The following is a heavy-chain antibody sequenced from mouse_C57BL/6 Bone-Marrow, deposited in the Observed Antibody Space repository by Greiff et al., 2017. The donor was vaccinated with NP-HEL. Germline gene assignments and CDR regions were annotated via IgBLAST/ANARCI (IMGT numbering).Heavy chain of an antibody. CDR3: ASYYYGSTYYYAMDY. D-gene: IGHD1-1*01. CDR2: IWTGGGT. V-gene: IGHV2-9-1*01. J-gene: IGHJ4*01. CDR1: GFSLTSYA. Sequence: VKLVESGPGLVAPSQSLSITCTVSGFSLTSYAISWVRQPPGKGLEWLGVIWTGGGTNYNSALKSRLSISKDNSKSQVFLKMNSLQTDDTARYYCASYYYGSTYYYAMDYWGQGTSVTVSS.